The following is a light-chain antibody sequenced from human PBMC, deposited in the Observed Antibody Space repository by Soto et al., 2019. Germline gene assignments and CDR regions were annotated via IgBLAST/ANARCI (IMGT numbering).Light chain of an antibody. Sequence: QSALTQPPSVSGSPGQSVTISCTGTSSDVGSYNRVSWYQQPPGTAPKLMIYEVSNRPSGVPDRFSGSKSGNTASLTISGLQAEDEADYYCSSYTSSSVVFGGGTNLTV. CDR2: EVS. V-gene: IGLV2-18*02. CDR3: SSYTSSSVV. J-gene: IGLJ2*01. CDR1: SSDVGSYNR.